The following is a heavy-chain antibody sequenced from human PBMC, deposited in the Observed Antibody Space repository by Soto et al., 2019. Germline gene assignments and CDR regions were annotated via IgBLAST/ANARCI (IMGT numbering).Heavy chain of an antibody. CDR2: INAGEGNT. CDR3: ARWSGSHFPYFDH. Sequence: QVQLVQSGAEVKKPGASVKVSCKASGYTFTSHAMHWVRQAPGQRLEWMGWINAGEGNTKYSQKFRGRVTFTRDTSASIAYMELSSLRSEDTAVYYCARWSGSHFPYFDHWGRGILVTVSS. D-gene: IGHD1-26*01. V-gene: IGHV1-3*01. CDR1: GYTFTSHA. J-gene: IGHJ4*02.